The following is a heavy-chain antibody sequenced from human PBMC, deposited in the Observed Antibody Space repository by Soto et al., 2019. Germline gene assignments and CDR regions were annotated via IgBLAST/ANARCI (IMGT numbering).Heavy chain of an antibody. CDR1: GFTFSTYW. Sequence: EVELVESGGGLVQPGGSLGLSCAASGFTFSTYWMNWVRQAPGKGLEWVANIKRDGSEKYYVDSVRGRFTISRDNAKNSLYLQMNSLRAEDTAVYYCARGDTPLITGMDAFDIWGQGTMVTVSS. CDR3: ARGDTPLITGMDAFDI. D-gene: IGHD5-18*01. CDR2: IKRDGSEK. J-gene: IGHJ3*02. V-gene: IGHV3-7*01.